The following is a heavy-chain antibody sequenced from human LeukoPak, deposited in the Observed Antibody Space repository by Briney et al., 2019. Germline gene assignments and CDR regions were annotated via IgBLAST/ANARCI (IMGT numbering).Heavy chain of an antibody. CDR1: GFTFSSYW. Sequence: PGGSLRLSCAASGFTFSSYWMSWVRQAPGKGLEWVANIKQDGSEKYYVDSVKGRFTISRDNAKNSLYLQMNSLRAEDTAVYYCARDYYGDYGGSGVFDYWGQGTLVTVSS. CDR2: IKQDGSEK. V-gene: IGHV3-7*01. D-gene: IGHD4-17*01. CDR3: ARDYYGDYGGSGVFDY. J-gene: IGHJ4*02.